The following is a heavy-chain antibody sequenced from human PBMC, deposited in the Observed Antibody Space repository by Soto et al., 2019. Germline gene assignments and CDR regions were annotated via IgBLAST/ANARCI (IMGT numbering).Heavy chain of an antibody. CDR1: GYTFTSYA. CDR2: INAGNGNT. Sequence: GASVKVSCKASGYTFTSYAMHWVRQAPGQRLEWMGWINAGNGNTKYSQKLQGRVTMTTDTSTSTAYMELRSLRSDDTAVYYCARDFGFLGLGKFPRGPPLFCLWGQGFLVTV. V-gene: IGHV1-3*01. CDR3: ARDFGFLGLGKFPRGPPLFCL. D-gene: IGHD3-16*01. J-gene: IGHJ4*02.